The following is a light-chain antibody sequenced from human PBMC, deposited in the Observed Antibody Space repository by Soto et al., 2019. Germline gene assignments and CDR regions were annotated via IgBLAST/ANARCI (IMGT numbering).Light chain of an antibody. CDR1: GSDVGGYDY. Sequence: QSVLTQPASVSGSPGQSITISCTGTGSDVGGYDYVSWYQQHPGKAPKLMIFEVSKRPLGISTRFSGSKSGNTASLTISWLQAEDEADYYCCSYASHDTVVFGGGTQLTVL. CDR3: CSYASHDTVV. V-gene: IGLV2-14*01. CDR2: EVS. J-gene: IGLJ2*01.